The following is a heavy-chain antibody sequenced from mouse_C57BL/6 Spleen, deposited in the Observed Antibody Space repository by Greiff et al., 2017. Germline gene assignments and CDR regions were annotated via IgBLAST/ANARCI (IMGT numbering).Heavy chain of an antibody. CDR1: GYAFSSSW. Sequence: VQLQQSGPELVKPGASVKISCKASGYAFSSSWMNWVKQRPGKGLEWIGRIYPGDGDPNYNGKFKGKATLTADKSSSTAYMQLSSLTSEDSAVYFCARSAVAWFAYWGQGTLVTVSA. CDR2: IYPGDGDP. CDR3: ARSAVAWFAY. V-gene: IGHV1-82*01. J-gene: IGHJ3*01. D-gene: IGHD3-3*01.